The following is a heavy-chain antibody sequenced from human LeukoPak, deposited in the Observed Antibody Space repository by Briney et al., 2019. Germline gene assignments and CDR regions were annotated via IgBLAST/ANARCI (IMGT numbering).Heavy chain of an antibody. CDR3: ARSPFDTSGSYYNPQPFEY. Sequence: SETLSLTRTVSGGSTCTDLWRCIRQPPGQGLVCIGYVYHSGSTNYTPSLKDRATILVDTSKNHFSLKTTSVTAADTAVYYYARSPFDTSGSYYNPQPFEYWGQGTLVIVSS. V-gene: IGHV4-59*01. J-gene: IGHJ4*02. CDR1: GGSTCTDL. CDR2: VYHSGST. D-gene: IGHD3-10*01.